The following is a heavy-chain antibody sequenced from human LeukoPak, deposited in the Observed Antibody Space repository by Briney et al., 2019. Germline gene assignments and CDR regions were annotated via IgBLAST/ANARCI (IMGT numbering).Heavy chain of an antibody. J-gene: IGHJ2*01. CDR3: AREGSSSGWYFDL. V-gene: IGHV4-4*07. Sequence: SETLSLTCTVSGGSISSYYWSWIRQPAGKGLEWIGRFYTSGSTNYNPSLKSRVTMSVDTSKNQFSLKLSSVTAADTAVYYCAREGSSSGWYFDLWGRGTLVTVSS. CDR1: GGSISSYY. D-gene: IGHD6-6*01. CDR2: FYTSGST.